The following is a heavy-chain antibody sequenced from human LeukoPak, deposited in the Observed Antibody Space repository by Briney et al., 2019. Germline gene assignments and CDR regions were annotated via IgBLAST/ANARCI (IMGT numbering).Heavy chain of an antibody. V-gene: IGHV5-51*01. J-gene: IGHJ4*02. Sequence: PGESPKISCRGSGYSSTSYWIGWGRQMPGKGLEWMGIIYPGDSDTRYSPSFQGQVTISADKTIGTAYLQWSSLKASDTAMYYCARQGDGYISFDYWGQGTLVTVSS. CDR3: ARQGDGYISFDY. CDR2: IYPGDSDT. D-gene: IGHD5-24*01. CDR1: GYSSTSYW.